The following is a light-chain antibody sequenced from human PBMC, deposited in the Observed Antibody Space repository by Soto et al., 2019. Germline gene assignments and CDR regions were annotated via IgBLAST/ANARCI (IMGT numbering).Light chain of an antibody. CDR3: QKYKGAPRT. J-gene: IGKJ1*01. V-gene: IGKV1-27*01. CDR1: QGINNT. Sequence: DIQLTQSPSSLSASVGDRVTITCRASQGINNTLAWYQQKSGKVPSLLIFAASTLQSGVTSRFSGSGFGTLFTLTISGLQAEDVATYYCQKYKGAPRTFGQGTKVEMK. CDR2: AAS.